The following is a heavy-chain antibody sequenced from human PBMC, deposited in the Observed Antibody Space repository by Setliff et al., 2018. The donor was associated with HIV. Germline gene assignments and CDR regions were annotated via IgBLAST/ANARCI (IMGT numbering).Heavy chain of an antibody. V-gene: IGHV3-48*03. Sequence: GGSLRLSCAAAGFTFSTSEMNWVRQAPGKELEWISYISSTGAIIYYADSVRGRFTISRDNAKNSVYLQMNSLRADDTALYYCAREFVALGNHFDKWGQGTLVTVSS. CDR1: GFTFSTSE. CDR2: ISSTGAII. J-gene: IGHJ4*02. CDR3: AREFVALGNHFDK.